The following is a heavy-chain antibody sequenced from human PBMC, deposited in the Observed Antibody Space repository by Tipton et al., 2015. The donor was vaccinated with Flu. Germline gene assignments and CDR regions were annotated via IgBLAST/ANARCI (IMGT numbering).Heavy chain of an antibody. CDR1: GDSISSGAYC. V-gene: IGHV4-39*07. J-gene: IGHJ5*01. D-gene: IGHD4-11*01. CDR2: IHRAGNT. CDR3: ARRDYSNYVSEPKSWFDS. Sequence: TLSLTCTVSGDSISSGAYCWTWIRQHPGKGLEWIANIHRAGNTFYSPSLRSRVTISVDTSKNQFSLNLRSVTAADTAVYYCARRDYSNYVSEPKSWFDSWGQGPLVTVSS.